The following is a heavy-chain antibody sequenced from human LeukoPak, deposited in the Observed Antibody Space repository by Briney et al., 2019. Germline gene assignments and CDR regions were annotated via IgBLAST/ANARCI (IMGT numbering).Heavy chain of an antibody. CDR1: GYTFTGYY. J-gene: IGHJ4*02. CDR2: INPNSGGT. V-gene: IGHV1-2*06. Sequence: GASVKVSCKASGYTFTGYYMHWVRQAPGQGLEWMGRINPNSGGTNYAQKFQGRVTMTRDTSISTAYMELSRLRSDDTAVYYCAIGYCSGGSCYSVWAYWGQGTLVTVSS. D-gene: IGHD2-15*01. CDR3: AIGYCSGGSCYSVWAY.